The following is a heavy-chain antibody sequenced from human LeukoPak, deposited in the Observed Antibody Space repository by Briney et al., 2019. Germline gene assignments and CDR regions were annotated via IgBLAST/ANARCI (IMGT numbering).Heavy chain of an antibody. CDR2: MNPNSGNT. Sequence: ASVKVSCKASGYTFTGYYTHWVRQAPGQGLEWMGWMNPNSGNTGYAQKFQGRVTMTRNTSISTAYMELSSLRSEDTAVYYCARERKAFGDRNFDYWGQGTLVTVSS. CDR3: ARERKAFGDRNFDY. V-gene: IGHV1-8*02. CDR1: GYTFTGYY. D-gene: IGHD3-10*01. J-gene: IGHJ4*02.